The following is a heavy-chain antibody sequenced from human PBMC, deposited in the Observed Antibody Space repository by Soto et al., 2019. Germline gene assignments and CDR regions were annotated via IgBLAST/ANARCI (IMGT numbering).Heavy chain of an antibody. Sequence: WGSLRLSCVASGFTYRGYALSCDRQAPGKGLEGVSAITGDGGDTFHADSVRGRLTISRDNSRNTLYLQMDSLRAEDTALYYCAKGSATSRPYYFDYWGQGSLVTVSS. J-gene: IGHJ4*02. V-gene: IGHV3-23*01. CDR1: GFTYRGYA. CDR2: ITGDGGDT. CDR3: AKGSATSRPYYFDY.